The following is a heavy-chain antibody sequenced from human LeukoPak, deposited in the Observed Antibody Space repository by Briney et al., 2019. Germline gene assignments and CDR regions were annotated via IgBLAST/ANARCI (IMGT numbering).Heavy chain of an antibody. CDR3: TRKAADFWSGYYYFDY. J-gene: IGHJ4*02. CDR2: ISGSGGST. Sequence: GGSLRLSCAASGFTFSSYAMSWVRQAPGKGLEWVSAISGSGGSTYYADSVKGRFTISRDNSKNTLYLQMNSLRAEDTAVYYCTRKAADFWSGYYYFDYWGQGTLVTVSS. V-gene: IGHV3-23*01. D-gene: IGHD3-3*01. CDR1: GFTFSSYA.